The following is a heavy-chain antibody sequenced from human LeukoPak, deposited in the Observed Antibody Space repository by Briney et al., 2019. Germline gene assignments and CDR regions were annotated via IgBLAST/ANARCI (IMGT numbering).Heavy chain of an antibody. V-gene: IGHV4-31*03. CDR3: ARACYSSSPLGP. D-gene: IGHD6-6*01. Sequence: SQTLSLTCTVSGGSISSGGYYWSWIRQHPGKGLEWIGYIYYSGSTNYNPSLKSRVTISVDTSKNQFSLKLSSVTAADTAVYYCARACYSSSPLGPWGQGTLVTVSS. CDR2: IYYSGST. CDR1: GGSISSGGYY. J-gene: IGHJ5*02.